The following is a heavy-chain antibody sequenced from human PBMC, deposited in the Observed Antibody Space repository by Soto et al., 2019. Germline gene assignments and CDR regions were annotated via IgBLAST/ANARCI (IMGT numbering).Heavy chain of an antibody. V-gene: IGHV1-2*02. J-gene: IGHJ3*02. Sequence: PPVKVSRHASGYTFTAYYIHWVRQANGQGLEWMGWINPNSGGTNYAQKFQGRVTMTRDTSISTAYMELSRLRSDDTAVYYCASHFDAFDIWGQGTMVTVSS. CDR1: GYTFTAYY. CDR2: INPNSGGT. CDR3: ASHFDAFDI.